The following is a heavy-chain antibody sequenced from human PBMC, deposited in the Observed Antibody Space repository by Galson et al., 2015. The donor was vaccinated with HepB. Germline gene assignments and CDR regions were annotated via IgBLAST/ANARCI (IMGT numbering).Heavy chain of an antibody. V-gene: IGHV3-30-3*01. J-gene: IGHJ4*02. CDR2: ISYDGSNE. Sequence: SLRLSCAASGFMFSSYPMHWVRQAPGKGLEWVAVISYDGSNEHYTDSVKGRFTISRDNSKNTLYLQMNSLRVEDTAVYYCARDTSFGVVILYYFDYWGQGTLVTVSS. D-gene: IGHD3-3*01. CDR3: ARDTSFGVVILYYFDY. CDR1: GFMFSSYP.